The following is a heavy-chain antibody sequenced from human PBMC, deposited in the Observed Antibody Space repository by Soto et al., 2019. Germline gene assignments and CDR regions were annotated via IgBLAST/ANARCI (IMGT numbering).Heavy chain of an antibody. J-gene: IGHJ6*02. Sequence: SETLSLTCTVSGGSIRSYYWSWIRQPPGKGLEWIGYMYHSGSTNYNPSLKSRVTISVDTSKNQFSLKLSSVTAADTAVYYCARAPIYVFWSGYYPGYYYYGMDVWGQGTTVTVS. CDR3: ARAPIYVFWSGYYPGYYYYGMDV. CDR1: GGSIRSYY. V-gene: IGHV4-59*01. CDR2: MYHSGST. D-gene: IGHD3-3*01.